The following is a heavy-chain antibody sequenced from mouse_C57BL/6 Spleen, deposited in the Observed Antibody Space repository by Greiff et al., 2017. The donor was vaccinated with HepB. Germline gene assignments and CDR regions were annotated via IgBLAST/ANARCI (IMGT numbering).Heavy chain of an antibody. CDR2: IDPEDGDT. CDR1: GFNIKDYN. V-gene: IGHV14-1*01. Sequence: VQLQQSGAELVRPGASVKLSCTASGFNIKDYNMHWVKQRPEQGLEWIGRIDPEDGDTEYAPKFQGKATMTADTSSNTAYLQLSSLTSEDTAVYYCSNDGYYGYFDVWGTGTTVTVSS. D-gene: IGHD2-3*01. CDR3: SNDGYYGYFDV. J-gene: IGHJ1*03.